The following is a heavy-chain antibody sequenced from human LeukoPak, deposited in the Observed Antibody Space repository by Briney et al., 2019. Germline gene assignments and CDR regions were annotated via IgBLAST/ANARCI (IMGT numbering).Heavy chain of an antibody. D-gene: IGHD3-9*01. CDR1: GFTLSSYE. Sequence: GGSLRLSCAASGFTLSSYEMNWVRQAPGKGLEWVSYISSSGSTIYYADSVKGRFTISRDNAKNSLYLQMNSLRAEDTAVYYCARALDPGHYDILTGYWGYWGQGTLVTVSS. CDR3: ARALDPGHYDILTGYWGY. CDR2: ISSSGSTI. J-gene: IGHJ4*02. V-gene: IGHV3-48*03.